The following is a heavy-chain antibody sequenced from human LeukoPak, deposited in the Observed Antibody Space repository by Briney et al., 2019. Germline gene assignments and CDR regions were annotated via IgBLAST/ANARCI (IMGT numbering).Heavy chain of an antibody. V-gene: IGHV4-4*07. D-gene: IGHD3/OR15-3a*01. Sequence: SETLSLTCTVSGGAISGYYWSWIRQPAGKGLEWLGRVYSNGSTKYNPSLESRVTMSADTSKNQFSLKLNFVTAADTAVYYCARVGSGYDFFDYWGQGTLVTVSS. CDR2: VYSNGST. CDR1: GGAISGYY. CDR3: ARVGSGYDFFDY. J-gene: IGHJ4*02.